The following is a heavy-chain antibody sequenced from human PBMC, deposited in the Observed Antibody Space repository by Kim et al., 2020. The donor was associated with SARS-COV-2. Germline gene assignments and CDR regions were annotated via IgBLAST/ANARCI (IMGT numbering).Heavy chain of an antibody. Sequence: YAQKFQGRVTITADEATSTAYMELSSLRSEDTAVYYCATAAGFYFYYGMDVWGQGTTVTVSS. D-gene: IGHD6-13*01. V-gene: IGHV1-69*01. CDR3: ATAAGFYFYYGMDV. J-gene: IGHJ6*02.